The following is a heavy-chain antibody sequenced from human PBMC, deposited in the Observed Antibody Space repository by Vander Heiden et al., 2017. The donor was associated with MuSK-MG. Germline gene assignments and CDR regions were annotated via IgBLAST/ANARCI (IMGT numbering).Heavy chain of an antibody. Sequence: QVQLQESGPGLVKPSETLSLTCSVSGSSISGFYWSWIRQPQGKGLEWIGFINSSGRTNYNPSLGSRVTISVDTPKKQITLKLTSVTDADTAMYYCASTGGGETDYWGQGILVTVSS. V-gene: IGHV4-4*09. CDR1: GSSISGFY. J-gene: IGHJ4*02. CDR3: ASTGGGETDY. CDR2: INSSGRT. D-gene: IGHD2-21*01.